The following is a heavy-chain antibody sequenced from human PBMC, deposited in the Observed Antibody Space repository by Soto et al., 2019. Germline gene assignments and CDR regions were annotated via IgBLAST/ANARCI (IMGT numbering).Heavy chain of an antibody. D-gene: IGHD4-4*01. Sequence: QVQLVQSGAEVKKPGSSVKVSCKASGGTFSSYAISWVRQAPGQGLEWMGGIIPIFGTANYAQKFQGRVTITADESTRTAYMELSSLRSEDTAVYYCARNPTYSTGYYYYGMDVWGQGTTVTVSS. CDR3: ARNPTYSTGYYYYGMDV. CDR1: GGTFSSYA. CDR2: IIPIFGTA. V-gene: IGHV1-69*01. J-gene: IGHJ6*02.